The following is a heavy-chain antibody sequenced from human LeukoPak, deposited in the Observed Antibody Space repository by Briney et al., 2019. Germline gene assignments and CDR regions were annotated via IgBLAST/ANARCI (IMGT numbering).Heavy chain of an antibody. J-gene: IGHJ4*02. Sequence: GGSLRLSCAASGFTFNNYAMNWVRQAPGRGLEWVSSISGGGETTYYADSAKGRFTLSRDNSQNTLYLQVNSLRAEDTAVYYCARDYADYVGYFFFDYWGQGTLVTVSS. CDR1: GFTFNNYA. CDR2: ISGGGETT. V-gene: IGHV3-23*01. CDR3: ARDYADYVGYFFFDY. D-gene: IGHD4-17*01.